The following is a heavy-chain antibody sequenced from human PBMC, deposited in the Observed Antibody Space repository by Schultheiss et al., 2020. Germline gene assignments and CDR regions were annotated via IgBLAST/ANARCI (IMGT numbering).Heavy chain of an antibody. CDR3: AREKTRGPAAFDY. Sequence: ASVKVSCKASGYTLTDYYLHWVRQAPGQGLEWMGWINPNSGGTNYAQKFQGRVTMTRDTSISTAYIELSSLRSEDTAVYYCAREKTRGPAAFDYWGQGTLVTVSS. J-gene: IGHJ4*02. D-gene: IGHD2-15*01. CDR2: INPNSGGT. V-gene: IGHV1-2*02. CDR1: GYTLTDYY.